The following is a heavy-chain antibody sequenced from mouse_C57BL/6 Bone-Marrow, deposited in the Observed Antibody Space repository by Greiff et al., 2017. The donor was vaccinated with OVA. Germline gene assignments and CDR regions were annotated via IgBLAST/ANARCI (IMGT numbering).Heavy chain of an antibody. CDR3: ARNYYGSSPVSWFAY. D-gene: IGHD1-1*01. V-gene: IGHV1-78*01. Sequence: VQRVESDAELVKPGASVKISCKVSGYTFTDHTIHWMKQRPEQGLEWIGYIYPRDGSTKYNEKFKGKATLTADKSSSTAYMQLNSLTSEDSAVYFCARNYYGSSPVSWFAYWGQGTLVTVSA. J-gene: IGHJ3*01. CDR2: IYPRDGST. CDR1: GYTFTDHT.